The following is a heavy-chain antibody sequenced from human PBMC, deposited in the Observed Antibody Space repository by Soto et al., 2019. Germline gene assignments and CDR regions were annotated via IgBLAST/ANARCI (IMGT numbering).Heavy chain of an antibody. V-gene: IGHV3-23*01. CDR3: AKDRMSGNSVWDPFEI. Sequence: GSLRLSCATSGFTFNIFAMSWVRQAPGQGLEWVASIGGSGDAHYADSVRGRFTISRDNSKNTVSLQMNSLRSDDTATYYCAKDRMSGNSVWDPFEIWGQGTMVTVSS. CDR2: IGGSGDA. D-gene: IGHD1-26*01. J-gene: IGHJ3*02. CDR1: GFTFNIFA.